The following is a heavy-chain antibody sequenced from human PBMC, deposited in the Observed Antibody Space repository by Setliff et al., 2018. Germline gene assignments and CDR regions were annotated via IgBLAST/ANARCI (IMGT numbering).Heavy chain of an antibody. J-gene: IGHJ3*02. CDR2: IYYSEST. CDR1: GGSISSSSYY. V-gene: IGHV4-39*07. D-gene: IGHD5-18*01. Sequence: PSETLSLTCTVSGGSISSSSYYWGWIRQPPGKGLEWIGSIYYSESTYYNPSLKSRVTISVDTSKNQFSLKLNSVTAADTAVYYCARVPRFTDTRNAFDIWGQGTMVTVSS. CDR3: ARVPRFTDTRNAFDI.